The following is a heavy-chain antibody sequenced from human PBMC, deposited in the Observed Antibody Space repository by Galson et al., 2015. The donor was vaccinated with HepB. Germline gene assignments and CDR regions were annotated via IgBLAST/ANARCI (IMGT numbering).Heavy chain of an antibody. Sequence: LRLSCPAPGLTFTRYAMTWVRQAPGKGREWVASITSSGGKTYYTASVKGRVTISRDKSKNTLFLQLNSLRAEATAVYYCAKDGIMVANNPYHFHYWGQGTLVTVSS. CDR1: GLTFTRYA. D-gene: IGHD2-15*01. CDR2: ITSSGGKT. V-gene: IGHV3-23*01. J-gene: IGHJ4*02. CDR3: AKDGIMVANNPYHFHY.